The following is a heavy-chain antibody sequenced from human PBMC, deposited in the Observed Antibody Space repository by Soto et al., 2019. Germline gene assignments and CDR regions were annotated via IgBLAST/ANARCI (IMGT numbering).Heavy chain of an antibody. D-gene: IGHD1-1*01. CDR3: ATWHLQEHAYDI. J-gene: IGHJ3*02. Sequence: DVHLVASGGGLIQPGESLRLSCEVFGFTVSGKKYVAWVRQAPGKGLEWVSALYDLDGTYYADSVKGRFTTSSDSSRTTVYLQMNSLRPDDTAVYSCATWHLQEHAYDIWGQGTMVTVSS. V-gene: IGHV3-53*01. CDR1: GFTVSGKKY. CDR2: LYDLDGT.